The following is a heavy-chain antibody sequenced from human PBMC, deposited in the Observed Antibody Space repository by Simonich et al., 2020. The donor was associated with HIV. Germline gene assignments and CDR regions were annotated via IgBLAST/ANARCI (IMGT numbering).Heavy chain of an antibody. J-gene: IGHJ4*02. V-gene: IGHV3-21*01. CDR3: ARDGRKGSSTSCSDY. CDR1: GFTFSSYS. Sequence: EVQLVESGGGLVKTGGSLRLSCAASGFTFSSYSMNWVRQAPGKGLEWVSSISSSSMYIYYADSVKGRFTISRDNAKNSLYLQMNSLRAEDTAVYYCARDGRKGSSTSCSDYWGQGTLVTVSS. CDR2: ISSSSMYI. D-gene: IGHD2-2*01.